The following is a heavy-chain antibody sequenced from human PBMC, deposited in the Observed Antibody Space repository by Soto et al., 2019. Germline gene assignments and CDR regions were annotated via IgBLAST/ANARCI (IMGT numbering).Heavy chain of an antibody. J-gene: IGHJ4*02. CDR1: GGTFSSYA. CDR3: ARGAPFFHLSGYYYDY. CDR2: IIPIFGTA. V-gene: IGHV1-69*13. Sequence: GASVKVSCKASGGTFSSYAISWVRQAPGQGLEWMGGIIPIFGTANYAQKFQGRVTSTADESTSTAYMELSSLRSEDTAVYYCARGAPFFHLSGYYYDYWRQGTLVTVSS.